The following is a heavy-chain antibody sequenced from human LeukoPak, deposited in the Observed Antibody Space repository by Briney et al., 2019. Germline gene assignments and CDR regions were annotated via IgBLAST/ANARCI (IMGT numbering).Heavy chain of an antibody. V-gene: IGHV3-66*02. J-gene: IGHJ6*03. Sequence: GGSLRLSCAASGFTVSSNYISWVRQAPGKGLEWVSVIYSGGSTYYADSVKGRFTISRDNSKNTLYLQMNSLRAEDTAVYYCTRDHKYYYDGSGHPYYYYYMDVWGKGTTVTVSS. D-gene: IGHD3-22*01. CDR3: TRDHKYYYDGSGHPYYYYYMDV. CDR2: IYSGGST. CDR1: GFTVSSNY.